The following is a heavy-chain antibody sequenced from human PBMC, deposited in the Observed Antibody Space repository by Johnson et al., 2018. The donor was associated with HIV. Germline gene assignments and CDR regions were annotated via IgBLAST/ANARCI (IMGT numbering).Heavy chain of an antibody. CDR2: INWNGGST. J-gene: IGHJ3*02. V-gene: IGHV3-20*04. CDR1: GFTFDDYG. Sequence: VQLVESGGGVVRPGGSLRLSCAASGFTFDDYGMSWVRQAPGKGLEWVSGINWNGGSTGYADSVKGRFTISRDNAKNSLYLQMNSLRAEDTAVYYCAKEVEGIRLGELSSRGAFDIWGQGTMVTVSS. D-gene: IGHD3-16*02. CDR3: AKEVEGIRLGELSSRGAFDI.